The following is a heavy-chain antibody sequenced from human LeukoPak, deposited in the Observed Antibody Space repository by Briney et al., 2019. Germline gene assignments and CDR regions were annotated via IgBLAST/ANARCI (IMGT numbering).Heavy chain of an antibody. CDR1: GYTFTSYD. V-gene: IGHV1-18*01. J-gene: IGHJ4*02. CDR2: MNPNSGNT. CDR3: ARDRSDY. Sequence: EASVKVSCKASGYTFTSYDINWVRQATGQGLEWMGWMNPNSGNTNYAQKLQGRVTMTTDTSTSTAYMELRSLRSDDTAVYYCARDRSDYWGQGTLVTVSS.